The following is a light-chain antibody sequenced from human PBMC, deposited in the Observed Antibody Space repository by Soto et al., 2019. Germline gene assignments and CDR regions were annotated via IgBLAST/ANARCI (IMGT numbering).Light chain of an antibody. CDR1: QSISSW. CDR2: DAS. CDR3: QQYNSYHT. V-gene: IGKV1-5*01. J-gene: IGKJ2*01. Sequence: DIQMTQSPSTLSASVGDRVTITCRASQSISSWLAWYQQKPGKAPKPLIYDASSLESGVPSRFSGSGSGTEFTLTISSLQPDDFATYYCQQYNSYHTFGQGTKVDIK.